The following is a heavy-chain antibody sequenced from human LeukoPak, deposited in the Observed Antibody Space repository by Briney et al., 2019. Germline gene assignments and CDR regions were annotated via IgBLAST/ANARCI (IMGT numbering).Heavy chain of an antibody. CDR2: IYPGDSDT. V-gene: IGHV5-51*01. Sequence: GESPKISCKGSGYSFTSYWIGWVRQMPGKGLEWMGIIYPGDSDTRYSPSFQGQVTISADKSISTAYLQWSSLKASDTAMYYCATSFPPGGSGKSHSSWYSLDFDYWGQGTLVTVSS. D-gene: IGHD6-13*01. J-gene: IGHJ4*02. CDR3: ATSFPPGGSGKSHSSWYSLDFDY. CDR1: GYSFTSYW.